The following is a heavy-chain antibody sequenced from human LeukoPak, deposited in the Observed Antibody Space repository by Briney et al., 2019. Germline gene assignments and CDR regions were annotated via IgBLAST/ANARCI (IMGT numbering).Heavy chain of an antibody. CDR1: GGTFSRYA. CDR2: LIPIFGTA. V-gene: IGHV1-69*01. J-gene: IGHJ4*02. Sequence: SVKVSCKASGGTFSRYAISWVRQAPGQGREWMGGLIPIFGTANYAQRSQGRSTSTAEESQSTAYRELSSLRSEDTAVYYCAREASSRYDFWSGYYFDYWGQGTPVTVSS. D-gene: IGHD3-3*01. CDR3: AREASSRYDFWSGYYFDY.